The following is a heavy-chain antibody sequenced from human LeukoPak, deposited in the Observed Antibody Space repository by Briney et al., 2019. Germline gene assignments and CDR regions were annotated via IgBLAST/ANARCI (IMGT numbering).Heavy chain of an antibody. D-gene: IGHD4-11*01. Sequence: GGSLRLSCAASGFTFSSYSMNWVRQAPGKGLEWVSSISSSTSHIHYADSVKGRFTISRDNAKNSLYLQMNSLRAEDTAVYYCARGPYSGLFDYWGQGTLVTVSS. CDR1: GFTFSSYS. CDR3: ARGPYSGLFDY. J-gene: IGHJ4*02. CDR2: ISSSTSHI. V-gene: IGHV3-21*01.